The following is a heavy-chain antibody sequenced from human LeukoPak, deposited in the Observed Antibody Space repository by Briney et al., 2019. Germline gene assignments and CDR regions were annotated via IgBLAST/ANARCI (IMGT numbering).Heavy chain of an antibody. CDR1: GYTFTGYY. Sequence: VASVKVSCKASGYTFTGYYMHWVRQAPGQGLEWMGWINPNSGGTNYAQKFQGGVTMTRDTSISTAYMELSRLRSDDTAVYYCARDHGPEYSSSSPWVYYYYMDVWGKGTTVTVSS. CDR3: ARDHGPEYSSSSPWVYYYYMDV. J-gene: IGHJ6*03. CDR2: INPNSGGT. D-gene: IGHD6-6*01. V-gene: IGHV1-2*02.